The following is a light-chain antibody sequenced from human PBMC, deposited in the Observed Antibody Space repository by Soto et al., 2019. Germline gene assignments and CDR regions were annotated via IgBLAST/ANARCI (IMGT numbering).Light chain of an antibody. J-gene: IGKJ2*01. Sequence: DNVLTQSPGTLSLSPRERATLSCRASQSLSTYVAWYQQKPGQAPRLLIYDTSKRATGVQTRFSGSGSGTDFTLTISSLEHEDFALYYCQQRSTLPPGYTFGQGTKLEIK. CDR1: QSLSTY. CDR2: DTS. CDR3: QQRSTLPPGYT. V-gene: IGKV3-11*01.